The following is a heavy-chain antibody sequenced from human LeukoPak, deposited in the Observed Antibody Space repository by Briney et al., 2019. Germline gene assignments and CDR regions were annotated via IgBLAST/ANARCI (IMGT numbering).Heavy chain of an antibody. CDR2: IKQDGSAE. Sequence: GGSLRLSCAASGFTFSSYWVTWVRQVPGKGLEWVANIKQDGSAEHYVESVKGRFTISRDNAKNSLYLQMNSLRVEDTAFYYCVGGGDHGDIGAFDIWGQGTMVTVSS. CDR3: VGGGDHGDIGAFDI. J-gene: IGHJ3*02. D-gene: IGHD4-17*01. CDR1: GFTFSSYW. V-gene: IGHV3-7*01.